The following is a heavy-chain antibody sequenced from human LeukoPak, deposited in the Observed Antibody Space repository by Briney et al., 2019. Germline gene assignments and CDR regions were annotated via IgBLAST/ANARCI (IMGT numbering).Heavy chain of an antibody. CDR3: AKPCLPVYTFFEADY. D-gene: IGHD3-16*01. CDR1: GVTFSRYT. J-gene: IGHJ4*02. Sequence: GGTLRLSCAASGVTFSRYTMSWGCQGPGKGVGRGSGISVSGGGTNYADSVKGRLTISRENSKNTLYLQMTSRRAEAGAGYYWAKPCLPVYTFFEADYSGQGTPFSVSS. CDR2: ISVSGGGT. V-gene: IGHV3-23*01.